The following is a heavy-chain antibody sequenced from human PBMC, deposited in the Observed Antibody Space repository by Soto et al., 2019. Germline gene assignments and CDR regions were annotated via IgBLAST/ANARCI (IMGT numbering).Heavy chain of an antibody. V-gene: IGHV4-61*01. J-gene: IGHJ4*02. D-gene: IGHD1-26*01. CDR3: ARGLKGTLGGATAVDY. CDR2: IYYSGST. Sequence: SETLSLTCSVSGDSISSSSYYWSWIRQPPGKGLEWIGYIYYSGSTNYNPSLKSRVTISVDTSKNQFSLKLSSVTAADTAVYYCARGLKGTLGGATAVDYWGQGTLVTVSS. CDR1: GDSISSSSYY.